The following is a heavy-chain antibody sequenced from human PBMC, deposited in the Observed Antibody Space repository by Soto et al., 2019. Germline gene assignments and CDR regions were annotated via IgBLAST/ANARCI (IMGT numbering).Heavy chain of an antibody. CDR2: INSDGSST. CDR1: GFTFSSYW. J-gene: IGHJ4*02. Sequence: EVQLVESGGGLVQPGGSLRLSCAASGFTFSSYWMHWVRQAPGKGLVWVSRINSDGSSTSYADSVQGRFTISRDNAKNTLYLQMNSLRAEDTAVYYCAKPLPNHGGFDYWGQGTLVTVSS. V-gene: IGHV3-74*01. CDR3: AKPLPNHGGFDY.